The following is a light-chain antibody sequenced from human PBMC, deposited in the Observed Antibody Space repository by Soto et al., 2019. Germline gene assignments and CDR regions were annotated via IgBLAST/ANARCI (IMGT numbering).Light chain of an antibody. CDR1: SSNIGAGYD. V-gene: IGLV1-40*01. Sequence: QSVLTQPPSVSGATRQRVTISSTGSSSNIGAGYDVHWYQQLPGTAPKLLIYGNSNRPSGVPDRFSGSKSGTSTSLAITGLQAEDEADYYCQSYDSSLSGVVFGVGTKLTVL. CDR2: GNS. J-gene: IGLJ2*01. CDR3: QSYDSSLSGVV.